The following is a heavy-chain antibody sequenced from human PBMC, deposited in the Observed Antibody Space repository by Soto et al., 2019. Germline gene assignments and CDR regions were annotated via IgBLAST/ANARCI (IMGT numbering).Heavy chain of an antibody. CDR3: VGSINSSGWRRVY. CDR1: GGSINSGAYY. CDR2: IYSSGSA. V-gene: IGHV4-31*03. Sequence: QVQLQESGPGLVKPSQTLSLTCTVSGGSINSGAYYWTWIRQHPGKGLEWIGYIYSSGSAYYNPSLKSRVTISMDTSNNQVSLKLTSVTAADTAVYYCVGSINSSGWRRVYWGQGTLVTVSS. J-gene: IGHJ4*02. D-gene: IGHD6-19*01.